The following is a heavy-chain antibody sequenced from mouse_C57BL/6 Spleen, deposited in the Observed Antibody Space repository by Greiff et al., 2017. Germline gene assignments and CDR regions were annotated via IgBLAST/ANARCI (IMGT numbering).Heavy chain of an antibody. V-gene: IGHV5-6*01. J-gene: IGHJ3*01. CDR2: ISSGGSYT. Sequence: EVKLVESGGDLVKPGGSLKLSCAASGFTFSSYGMSWVRQTPDKRLEWVATISSGGSYTYYPDSVKGRFTISRDNAKNTLYLQMSSLKSEDTAMYYCARQGAQATGFAYWGQGTLVTVSA. CDR1: GFTFSSYG. D-gene: IGHD3-2*02. CDR3: ARQGAQATGFAY.